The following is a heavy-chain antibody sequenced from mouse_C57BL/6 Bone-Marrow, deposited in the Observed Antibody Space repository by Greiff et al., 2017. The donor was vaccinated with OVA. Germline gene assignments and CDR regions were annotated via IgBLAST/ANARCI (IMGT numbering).Heavy chain of an antibody. CDR2: IWRGGST. CDR3: AKNLYGSGAMDY. J-gene: IGHJ4*01. V-gene: IGHV2-5*01. Sequence: VQLVESGPGLVQPSQSLSITCTVSGFSLTSYGVHWVRQSPGKGLEWLGVIWRGGSTDYNAAFMSRLSITKDNSKSQVFFKMNSLQPDDTAIYYCAKNLYGSGAMDYWGQGTSVTVSS. CDR1: GFSLTSYG. D-gene: IGHD1-1*01.